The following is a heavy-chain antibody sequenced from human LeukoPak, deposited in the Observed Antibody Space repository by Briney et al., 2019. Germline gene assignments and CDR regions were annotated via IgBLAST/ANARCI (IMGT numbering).Heavy chain of an antibody. J-gene: IGHJ4*02. CDR2: IDHSGST. V-gene: IGHV4-34*01. CDR1: GGSFSGYY. D-gene: IGHD3-9*01. Sequence: WEALSLTCAVYGGSFSGYYWSWIRQPPGKGLEWIGEIDHSGSTNYNPSLKSRVTISVDTSKNQFSLKLSSVTAADTAVYYCARALDILTGTFDYWGQGTLVTASS. CDR3: ARALDILTGTFDY.